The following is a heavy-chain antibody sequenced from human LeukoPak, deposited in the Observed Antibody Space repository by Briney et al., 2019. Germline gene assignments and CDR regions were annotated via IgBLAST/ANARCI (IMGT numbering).Heavy chain of an antibody. CDR3: ARSISVASYYFDY. CDR2: ISSSSSYT. V-gene: IGHV3-21*05. J-gene: IGHJ4*02. CDR1: GFAFSSYA. D-gene: IGHD6-19*01. Sequence: GGSLRLSCAASGFAFSSYAMNWVRQAPGKGLDWVSYISSSSSYTNYADSVKGRFTISRDNAKNSLYLQMNSLRAEDTAVYYCARSISVASYYFDYWGQGTLVTVSS.